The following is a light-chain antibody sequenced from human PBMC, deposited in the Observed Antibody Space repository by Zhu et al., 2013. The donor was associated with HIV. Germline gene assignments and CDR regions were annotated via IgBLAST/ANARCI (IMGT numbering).Light chain of an antibody. Sequence: QSALTQPPSASGSPGLSVTISCTGTSSDIGGYNYVSWYQQHPGKAPKFIIYDVSHRPSGVPDRFSGSKSGNTASLTVSGLQADDEADYYCTSYAGSNNLVFGGGTKLTVL. CDR1: SSDIGGYNY. J-gene: IGLJ3*02. V-gene: IGLV2-8*01. CDR2: DVS. CDR3: TSYAGSNNLV.